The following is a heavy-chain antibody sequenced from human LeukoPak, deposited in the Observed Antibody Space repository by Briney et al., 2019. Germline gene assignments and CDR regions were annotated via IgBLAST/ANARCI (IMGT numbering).Heavy chain of an antibody. CDR1: GFTFSNYA. Sequence: GGSLRLSCAASGFTFSNYAMSWVRQAPGKGLEWVSAISGSGGSTYYADSVKGRFTISRDNSKNTLYLQMNSLRAEDTAVNYCSSNLGQGVVGNHWGQGTPVTVSS. CDR3: SSNLGQGVVGNH. D-gene: IGHD2-15*01. CDR2: ISGSGGST. J-gene: IGHJ4*02. V-gene: IGHV3-23*01.